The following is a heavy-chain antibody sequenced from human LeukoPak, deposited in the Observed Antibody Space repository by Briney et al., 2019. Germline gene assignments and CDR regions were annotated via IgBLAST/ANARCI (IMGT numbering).Heavy chain of an antibody. D-gene: IGHD3-10*01. CDR3: ARGAYGSGSYGDNWFDP. V-gene: IGHV3-30*02. Sequence: TGGSLRLSCAASGFTFSSYGMHWVRQAPGKGLEWVAFIRYDGSNKYYEDSVKGRFTISRDNSKNTLYLQMNSLRAEDTAVYYCARGAYGSGSYGDNWFDPWGQGTLVTVSS. CDR1: GFTFSSYG. CDR2: IRYDGSNK. J-gene: IGHJ5*02.